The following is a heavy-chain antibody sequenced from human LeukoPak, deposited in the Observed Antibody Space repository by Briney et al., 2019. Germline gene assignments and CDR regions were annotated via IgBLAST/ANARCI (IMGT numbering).Heavy chain of an antibody. Sequence: ASVKVSCKTSGYTFTGYYMHWVRQAPGQGFEWMGRINPNSGGTNYAQKFQGRVTMTRDTSISTAYMELSRLRSDDTAVYYCAIFGGSNAFDIWGQGTMVTVSS. D-gene: IGHD2-15*01. CDR3: AIFGGSNAFDI. CDR2: INPNSGGT. J-gene: IGHJ3*02. V-gene: IGHV1-2*06. CDR1: GYTFTGYY.